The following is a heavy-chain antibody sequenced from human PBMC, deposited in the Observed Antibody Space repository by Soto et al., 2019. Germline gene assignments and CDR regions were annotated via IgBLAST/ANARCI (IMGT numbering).Heavy chain of an antibody. J-gene: IGHJ4*02. Sequence: AGGSLRLSCAVSGFTVSRDYMIWVRQAPGKGLQWVSLIYSAGDTYYADSVKGRFTVTRDDSDNTLYLQMSNLRAEDTAMYFCARIRFLEWFQLDSWGQGTLVTVSS. CDR2: IYSAGDT. CDR3: ARIRFLEWFQLDS. V-gene: IGHV3-53*01. CDR1: GFTVSRDY. D-gene: IGHD3-3*01.